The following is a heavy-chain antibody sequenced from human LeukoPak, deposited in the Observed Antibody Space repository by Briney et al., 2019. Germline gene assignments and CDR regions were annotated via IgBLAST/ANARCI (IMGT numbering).Heavy chain of an antibody. CDR1: GGSISSYY. D-gene: IGHD5-24*01. CDR2: IYYSGST. J-gene: IGHJ3*01. V-gene: IGHV4-59*01. CDR3: ARDPPEDREVAFDV. Sequence: PSETLSLTCTVSGGSISSYYWSWIRQPPGKGLEWIGYIYYSGSTNYNPSLKSRVTISVDTSKNQFSLKLSSVTAADTAVYYCARDPPEDREVAFDVWGQGTMVTVSS.